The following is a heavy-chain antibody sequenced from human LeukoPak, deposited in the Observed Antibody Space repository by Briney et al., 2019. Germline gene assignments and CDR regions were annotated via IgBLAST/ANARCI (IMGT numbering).Heavy chain of an antibody. CDR2: ISASGGST. Sequence: PGGSLRLSCAASGFTFSSYAMSWVRQAPGKGLEWVSAISASGGSTYYADSVKGRFTISRDNSKNTLYLQMNSLRAEDTAIYYCAKDIPPHRVYSGSYDGADFDYWGQGTLVTVSS. CDR3: AKDIPPHRVYSGSYDGADFDY. V-gene: IGHV3-23*01. D-gene: IGHD1-26*01. J-gene: IGHJ4*02. CDR1: GFTFSSYA.